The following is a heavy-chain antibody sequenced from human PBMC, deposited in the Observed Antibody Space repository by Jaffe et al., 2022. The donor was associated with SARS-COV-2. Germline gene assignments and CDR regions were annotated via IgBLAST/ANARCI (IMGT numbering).Heavy chain of an antibody. CDR1: GFILSGDG. D-gene: IGHD6-6*01. V-gene: IGHV3-21*02. Sequence: EVQLVESGGGLVKPGGSLRLSCAASGFILSGDGMNWVRQAPGKGLEWVSSISPSGKSIYYADSVKGRFTISRDNAKNSLYLQMNSLRAEDTAVYHCASFETRAVRPYDYWGQGTLVTVSS. CDR2: ISPSGKSI. CDR3: ASFETRAVRPYDY. J-gene: IGHJ4*02.